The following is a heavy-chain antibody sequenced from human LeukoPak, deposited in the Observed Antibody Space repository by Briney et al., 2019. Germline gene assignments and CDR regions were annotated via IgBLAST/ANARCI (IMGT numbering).Heavy chain of an antibody. CDR3: ARSSIVVPGSINYYYYGMDV. V-gene: IGHV4-59*01. D-gene: IGHD2-2*01. Sequence: SETLSLTCSVSGDSISSYYCSWIRQSPGKGLEWIGYIYRSESTSYNPSLKSRVTISVDTSKNQFSLNLKSVTAADTAVYYCARSSIVVPGSINYYYYGMDVWGQGTTVTVSS. CDR1: GDSISSYY. J-gene: IGHJ6*02. CDR2: IYRSEST.